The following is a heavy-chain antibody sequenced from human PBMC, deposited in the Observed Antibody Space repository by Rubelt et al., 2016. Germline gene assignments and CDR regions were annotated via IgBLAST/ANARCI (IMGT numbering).Heavy chain of an antibody. CDR3: ARAPTMVY. J-gene: IGHJ4*02. V-gene: IGHV3-23*01. Sequence: EVQLMESGGGLVQPGGSLRLSCAASGFTFSSYAMSWVRQAPGKGLEWVSAISGSGSITYYADSVKGRFTISRDNSKNTLYRQINGRRAEDTAVDYCARAPTMVYGGQGTLVTVSS. D-gene: IGHD4/OR15-4a*01. CDR2: ISGSGSIT. CDR1: GFTFSSYA.